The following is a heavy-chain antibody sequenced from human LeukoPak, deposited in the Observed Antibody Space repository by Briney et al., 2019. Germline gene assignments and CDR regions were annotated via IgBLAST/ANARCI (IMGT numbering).Heavy chain of an antibody. CDR1: GGTFSSYA. D-gene: IGHD3-3*01. CDR3: ARETSITIFGVVMGLRFDP. V-gene: IGHV1-69*13. Sequence: ASVKVSCKASGGTFSSYAISWVRQAPGQGLEWMGGIIPIFGTANYAQKFQGGVTITADESTSTAYMELSSLRSEDTAVYYCARETSITIFGVVMGLRFDPWGQGTLVTVSS. CDR2: IIPIFGTA. J-gene: IGHJ5*02.